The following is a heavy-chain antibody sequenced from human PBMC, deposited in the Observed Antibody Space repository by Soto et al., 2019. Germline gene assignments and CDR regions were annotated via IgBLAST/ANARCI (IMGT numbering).Heavy chain of an antibody. CDR2: INPKSGGT. D-gene: IGHD3-3*01. CDR1: GYTFTDHY. Sequence: QVQLVQSGAEVKKPGASVKVSCKASGYTFTDHYMHWVRQAPGQGLEWMGWINPKSGGTDYAEKFQGRVTMTRDTSISTAYMELTSLKSDDTAVFYCARAVGITLFGVGFGGRDSGLDVWGQGTTVTVSS. V-gene: IGHV1-2*02. J-gene: IGHJ6*02. CDR3: ARAVGITLFGVGFGGRDSGLDV.